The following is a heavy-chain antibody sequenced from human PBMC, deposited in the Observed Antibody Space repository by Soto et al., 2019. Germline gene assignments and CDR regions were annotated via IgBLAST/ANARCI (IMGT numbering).Heavy chain of an antibody. V-gene: IGHV1-18*01. CDR2: ISAYNVNT. CDR3: ARVLSIEAHNWLET. J-gene: IGHJ5*02. CDR1: CYTFTIYG. D-gene: IGHD6-6*01. Sequence: ASVXVSFKSSCYTFTIYGIIFFLQAPGQGLECMGWISAYNVNTNYAQKLQGRVTMTTGTSTSTAYMELRSLRSDDTAVYYCARVLSIEAHNWLETWGQGTLV.